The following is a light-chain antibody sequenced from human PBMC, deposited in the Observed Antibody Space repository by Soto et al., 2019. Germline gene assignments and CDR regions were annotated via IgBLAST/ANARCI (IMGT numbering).Light chain of an antibody. CDR3: QQSYSTPPT. Sequence: DIQMTQSPSSLSASVGDRVTITCRASQSISSYLNWYQQKPGKAPKLLIYAASSLQSGVPSRFSGSGSGTDFNLTISRLQPEDFATYYCQQSYSTPPTFGQGTKLEIK. J-gene: IGKJ2*01. CDR1: QSISSY. CDR2: AAS. V-gene: IGKV1-39*01.